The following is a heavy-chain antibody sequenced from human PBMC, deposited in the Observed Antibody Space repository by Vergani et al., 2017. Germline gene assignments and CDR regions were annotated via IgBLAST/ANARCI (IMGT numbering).Heavy chain of an antibody. CDR3: ASHDITIFGVVIIRGYYYYGMDV. CDR2: IIPIIRLA. V-gene: IGHV1-69*02. D-gene: IGHD3-3*01. Sequence: QVHLEQSGTEVKKRGSSVKVSCKVSGDIFNNYTVTWVRQAPGQGLEWMGRIIPIIRLATSAQKFKDRFKITGDTSTNTVYMEMNNLRPEDTAVYYGASHDITIFGVVIIRGYYYYGMDVWGQGTTVTVSS. CDR1: GDIFNNYT. J-gene: IGHJ6*02.